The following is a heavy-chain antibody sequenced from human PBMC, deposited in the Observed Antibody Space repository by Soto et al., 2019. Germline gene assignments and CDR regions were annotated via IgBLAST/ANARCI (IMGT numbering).Heavy chain of an antibody. CDR1: GYTFTGYY. D-gene: IGHD6-19*01. V-gene: IGHV1-2*04. CDR3: ARGADSSGWYFGY. CDR2: INPNSGGT. J-gene: IGHJ4*02. Sequence: GASVKVSCKASGYTFTGYYMHWVRQAPGQGLEWMGWINPNSGGTNYAQKFQGWVTMTRDTSISTAYMELSRLRSDDTAVYYCARGADSSGWYFGYWGQGTLVTVSS.